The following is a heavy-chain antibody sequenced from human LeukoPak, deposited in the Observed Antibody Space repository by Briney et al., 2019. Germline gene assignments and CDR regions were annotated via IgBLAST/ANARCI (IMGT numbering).Heavy chain of an antibody. CDR3: TTEYYGSINH. D-gene: IGHD3-10*01. CDR2: IERKTDGGTT. Sequence: GGSLRLSCAASGFTFSSYWMSWVRQSPGKGLEWVGHIERKTDGGTTDYAAPVKGRFTISRDDSRNTLYLQMNSLKTEDTAVYYCTTEYYGSINHWGQGTLVTVSS. CDR1: GFTFSSYW. J-gene: IGHJ5*02. V-gene: IGHV3-15*04.